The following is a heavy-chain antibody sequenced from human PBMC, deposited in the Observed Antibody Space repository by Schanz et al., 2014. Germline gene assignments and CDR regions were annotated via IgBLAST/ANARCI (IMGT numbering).Heavy chain of an antibody. J-gene: IGHJ4*02. V-gene: IGHV7-4-1*02. Sequence: QVQLVQSGAEVKKPGSSVEVSCKASGGTFSSFAIFWVRQAPGQGLEWMGWINTHTGNPTYAQGFTGRFVFSLDTSVSTAYLQISSLKADDTAVYYCAREDYLDSSGYSCGYWGQGTLVTVSS. CDR2: INTHTGNP. CDR1: GGTFSSFA. D-gene: IGHD3-22*01. CDR3: AREDYLDSSGYSCGY.